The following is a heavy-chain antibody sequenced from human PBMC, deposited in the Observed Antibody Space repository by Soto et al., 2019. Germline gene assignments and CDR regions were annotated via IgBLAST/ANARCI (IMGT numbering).Heavy chain of an antibody. CDR2: IWYDGSNK. V-gene: IGHV3-33*01. Sequence: GGSLRLSCAASGFTFSSYGMHWVRQAPGKGLEWVAVIWYDGSNKYYADSVKGRFTISRDNSKNTLYLQMNSLRAEDTAVYYCAREVGHGWFDPWGQGTLVTVSS. CDR1: GFTFSSYG. J-gene: IGHJ5*02. CDR3: AREVGHGWFDP.